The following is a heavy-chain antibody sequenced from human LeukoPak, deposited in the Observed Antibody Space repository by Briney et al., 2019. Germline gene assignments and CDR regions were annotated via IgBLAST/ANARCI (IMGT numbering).Heavy chain of an antibody. D-gene: IGHD3-22*01. CDR2: MNPNSGNT. V-gene: IGHV1-8*01. Sequence: ASVKVSCRASRYTFTSYDINWVRQATGQGLEWMGWMNPNSGNTGYAQKFQGRVTITRNTSISTAYMELSSLRSEDTAVYYCARVYYDSSGYYIDYWGQGTLVTVSS. J-gene: IGHJ4*02. CDR1: RYTFTSYD. CDR3: ARVYYDSSGYYIDY.